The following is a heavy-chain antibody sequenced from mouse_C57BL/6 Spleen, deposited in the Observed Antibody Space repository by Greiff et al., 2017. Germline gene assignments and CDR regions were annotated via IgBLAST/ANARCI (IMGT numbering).Heavy chain of an antibody. D-gene: IGHD1-1*01. J-gene: IGHJ1*03. V-gene: IGHV1-76*01. Sequence: VQLQQSGAELVRPGASVKLSCKASGYTFTDYYINWVKQRPGQGLEWIARIYPGSGNTYYNEKFKGKATLTAEKSSSTAYMQLSSLTSEDSAVYFCARSFITTVVATNWYFDVWGTGTMVTVSS. CDR3: ARSFITTVVATNWYFDV. CDR1: GYTFTDYY. CDR2: IYPGSGNT.